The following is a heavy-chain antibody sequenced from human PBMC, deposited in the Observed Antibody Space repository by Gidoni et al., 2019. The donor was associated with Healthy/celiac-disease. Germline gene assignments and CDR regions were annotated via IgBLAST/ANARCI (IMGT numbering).Heavy chain of an antibody. CDR2: ISSGGSTI. Sequence: EVQLVESGGGLVQPGGSLRPSCAAPRSPFSSSEMNWVRQAPGKGLGWVSYISSGGSTIYYADSVKGRFTITRDNAKNSLYLQMNSLRAEDTAVYYCARGLRYCSSTSCYDYWYFDLWGRGTLVTVSS. V-gene: IGHV3-48*03. J-gene: IGHJ2*01. CDR1: RSPFSSSE. D-gene: IGHD2-2*01. CDR3: ARGLRYCSSTSCYDYWYFDL.